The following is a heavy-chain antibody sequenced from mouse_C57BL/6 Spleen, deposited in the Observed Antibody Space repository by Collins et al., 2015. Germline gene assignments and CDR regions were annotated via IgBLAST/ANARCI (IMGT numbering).Heavy chain of an antibody. Sequence: EVQLQQSGTVLARPGVSVKMSCKASGYTFTSYWMHWVKQRPGQGLEWIGAIYPGNSDTSYNQKFKGKAKLTAVTSTSTAYMELSSLTNEDSAVYYCTRYPRQLGLGGFAYWGQGTLVTVSA. CDR3: TRYPRQLGLGGFAY. CDR2: IYPGNSDT. CDR1: GYTFTSYW. V-gene: IGHV1-5*01. D-gene: IGHD3-2*01. J-gene: IGHJ3*01.